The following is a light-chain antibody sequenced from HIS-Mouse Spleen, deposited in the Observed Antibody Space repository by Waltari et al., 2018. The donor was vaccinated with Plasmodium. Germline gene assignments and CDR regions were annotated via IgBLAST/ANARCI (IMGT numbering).Light chain of an antibody. V-gene: IGLV1-47*01. J-gene: IGLJ3*02. CDR1: NSNIGSHY. CDR3: AAWDDSLSGWV. CDR2: RNN. Sequence: QSVLTQPPSASGTPGQRVTISCSGSNSNIGSHYVYWYQQLPGTAPKLLIYRNNQRPSGVPDRFSGSKSGTSASLAISGLRSEDEADYYCAAWDDSLSGWVFGGGTKLTVL.